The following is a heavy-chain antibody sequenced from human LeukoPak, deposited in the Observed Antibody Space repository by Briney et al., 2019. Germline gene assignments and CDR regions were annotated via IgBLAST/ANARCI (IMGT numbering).Heavy chain of an antibody. CDR3: AKDLRELPYYSYMDV. CDR1: GFTFSSYA. V-gene: IGHV3-23*01. CDR2: ISDSGLST. Sequence: PGGSLRLSCAASGFTFSSYAMNWVRQARGKGLEWVSGISDSGLSTYYADSVKGRFTISRDNSKNTVYLQMNTLRVEDTAVYYCAKDLRELPYYSYMDVWGKGTTVTVSS. J-gene: IGHJ6*03. D-gene: IGHD1-7*01.